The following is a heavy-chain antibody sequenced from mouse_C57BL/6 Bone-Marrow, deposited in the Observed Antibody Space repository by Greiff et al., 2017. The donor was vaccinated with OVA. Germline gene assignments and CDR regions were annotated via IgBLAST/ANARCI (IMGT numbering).Heavy chain of an antibody. Sequence: EVKLVESGEGLVKPGGSLKLSCAASGFTFSSYAMSWVRQTPEKRLEWVAYISSGGDYIYYADTVKGRFTISRDNARNTLYLQMSSLKSEDTAMYYCTRDLAYGYLLDYWGQGTTLTVSS. CDR3: TRDLAYGYLLDY. J-gene: IGHJ2*01. D-gene: IGHD2-2*01. CDR2: ISSGGDYI. CDR1: GFTFSSYA. V-gene: IGHV5-9-1*02.